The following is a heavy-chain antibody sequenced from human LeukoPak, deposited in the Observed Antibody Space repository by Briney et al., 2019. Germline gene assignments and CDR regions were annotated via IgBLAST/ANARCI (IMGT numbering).Heavy chain of an antibody. CDR1: GFTFSSYS. CDR3: AGRLRWCSTGLIDAFDI. CDR2: ISSSSSTI. J-gene: IGHJ3*02. Sequence: GGSLRLSCAASGFTFSSYSMNWVRQAPGKGLEWVSYISSSSSTIYYADSVKGRFTISRDNAKNSLYLQMNSLRAEDTAVYYCAGRLRWCSTGLIDAFDIWGQGTMVTVSS. V-gene: IGHV3-48*01. D-gene: IGHD4-23*01.